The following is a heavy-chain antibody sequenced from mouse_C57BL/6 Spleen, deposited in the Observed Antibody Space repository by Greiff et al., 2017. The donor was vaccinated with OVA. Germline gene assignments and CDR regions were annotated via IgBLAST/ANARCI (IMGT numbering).Heavy chain of an antibody. D-gene: IGHD2-4*01. V-gene: IGHV1-20*01. J-gene: IGHJ1*03. CDR3: ARLYDYDGWYFDV. CDR1: GYSFTGYF. CDR2: INPYNGDT. Sequence: EVKLMESGPELVKPGDSVKISCKASGYSFTGYFMNWVMQSHGKSLEWIGRINPYNGDTFYNQKFKGKATLTVDKSSSTAHMELRSLTSEDSAVYYCARLYDYDGWYFDVWGTGTTVTVSS.